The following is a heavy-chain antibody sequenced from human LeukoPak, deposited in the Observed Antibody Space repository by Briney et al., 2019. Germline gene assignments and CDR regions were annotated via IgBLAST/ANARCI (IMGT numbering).Heavy chain of an antibody. Sequence: GASVKVSCKASGYTFTSYVINWVRQATGQGLEWMGWMNPNSGNTGYAQKFQGRVTMTRNTSISTAYMELSSLRSEDTAVYYCASGYSSGWFPFDYWGQGTLVTVSS. V-gene: IGHV1-8*01. CDR1: GYTFTSYV. CDR3: ASGYSSGWFPFDY. J-gene: IGHJ4*02. D-gene: IGHD6-19*01. CDR2: MNPNSGNT.